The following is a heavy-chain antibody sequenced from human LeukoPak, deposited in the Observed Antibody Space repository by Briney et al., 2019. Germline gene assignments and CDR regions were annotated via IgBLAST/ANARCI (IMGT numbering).Heavy chain of an antibody. D-gene: IGHD6-13*01. CDR3: ATGSQYSSSWYDAFDI. CDR2: IYYSGST. V-gene: IGHV4-31*03. CDR1: GGSISSGGYY. J-gene: IGHJ3*02. Sequence: SETLSLTCTVCGGSISSGGYYWSWIRQHPGKGLEWIGYIYYSGSTYYNPSLKSRVTISVDTSKNQFSLKLSSVTAADTAVYYCATGSQYSSSWYDAFDIWGQGTMVTVSS.